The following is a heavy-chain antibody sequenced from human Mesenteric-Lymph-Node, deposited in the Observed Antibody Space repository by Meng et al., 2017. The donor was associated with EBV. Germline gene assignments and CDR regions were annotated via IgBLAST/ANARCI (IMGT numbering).Heavy chain of an antibody. CDR2: LDYSGRS. CDR1: GDSLRIWEYF. V-gene: IGHV4-39*07. CDR3: SIWDTCALQNY. J-gene: IGHJ4*02. D-gene: IGHD5-18*01. Sequence: QLQLQGLVQRLVNSSETLSPTCACSGDSLRIWEYFWGWIRQSPGKGLEWIASLDYSGRSYYNPSLKSRVTMSVDTSKSQFSLKLRAVTAADTAVYYCSIWDTCALQNYWGPGTLVTVSS.